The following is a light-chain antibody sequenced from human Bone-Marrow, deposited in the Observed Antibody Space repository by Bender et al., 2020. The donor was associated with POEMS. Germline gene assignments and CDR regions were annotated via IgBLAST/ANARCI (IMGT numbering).Light chain of an antibody. CDR2: DVV. Sequence: QSALTQPASVSGSPGQSITISCTGTSSDVGHYNLVSWYQQHPGQAPKLMISDVVNRPSGVSNRFSGSKSGNTASLTISGLQAEDEAYYYCASYTSTVFYVFGTGTKVTVL. J-gene: IGLJ1*01. CDR3: ASYTSTVFYV. CDR1: SSDVGHYNL. V-gene: IGLV2-14*02.